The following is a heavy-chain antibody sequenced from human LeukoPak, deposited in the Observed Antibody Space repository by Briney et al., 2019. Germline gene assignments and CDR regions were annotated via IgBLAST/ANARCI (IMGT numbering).Heavy chain of an antibody. J-gene: IGHJ6*03. CDR2: IIPIFGTA. CDR1: GGTFSSYA. V-gene: IGHV1-69*06. CDR3: ARARGEYCSGGSCYSNYYYYMDV. Sequence: ASVKVSFKASGGTFSSYAISWVRQAPGQGLEWMGGIIPIFGTANYAQKFQGRVTITADKSTSTAYMQLSSLRSEDTAVYYCARARGEYCSGGSCYSNYYYYMDVWGKGTTVTVSS. D-gene: IGHD2-15*01.